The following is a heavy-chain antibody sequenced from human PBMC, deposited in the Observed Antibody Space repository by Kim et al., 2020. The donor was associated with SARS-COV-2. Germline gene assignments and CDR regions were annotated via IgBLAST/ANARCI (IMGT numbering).Heavy chain of an antibody. J-gene: IGHJ6*02. CDR3: AKDMGSSMVRGVISLGMDV. CDR1: GFTFSSYG. V-gene: IGHV3-30*18. D-gene: IGHD3-10*01. CDR2: ISYDGSNK. Sequence: GGSLRLSCAASGFTFSSYGMHWVRQAPGKGLEWVAVISYDGSNKYYADSVKGRFTISRDNSKNTLYLQMNSLRAEDTAVYYCAKDMGSSMVRGVISLGMDVWGQGTTVTVSS.